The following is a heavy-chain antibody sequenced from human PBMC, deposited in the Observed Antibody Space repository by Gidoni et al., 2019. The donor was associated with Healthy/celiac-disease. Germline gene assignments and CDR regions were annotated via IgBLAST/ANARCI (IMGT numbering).Heavy chain of an antibody. V-gene: IGHV3-23*01. CDR3: AKGPRYCSSTSCYMNWFDP. J-gene: IGHJ5*02. CDR1: GFTFSSYA. D-gene: IGHD2-2*02. Sequence: EVQLLESGGGLVQPGGSLRLSCAASGFTFSSYAMSWVRQAPGKGLEWVSAISGIGGSTYYADSVEGRFTISRDNSKNTLYLQMNSLRAEDTAVYYCAKGPRYCSSTSCYMNWFDPWGQGTLVTVSS. CDR2: ISGIGGST.